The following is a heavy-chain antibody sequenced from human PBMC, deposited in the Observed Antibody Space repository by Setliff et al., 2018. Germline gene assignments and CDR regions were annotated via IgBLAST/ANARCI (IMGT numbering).Heavy chain of an antibody. D-gene: IGHD3-16*01. J-gene: IGHJ4*02. CDR3: ARDRGGGLYDY. V-gene: IGHV3-7*01. CDR1: GFSLSIFW. Sequence: GGSLRLSCAASGFSLSIFWMSWVRQAPGKGLEWVATIKQDGSEKFYVDSVKGRFTISRDNAKNSLFLQMNSLRAEDTAMYFCARDRGGGLYDYWGRGTLVTVSS. CDR2: IKQDGSEK.